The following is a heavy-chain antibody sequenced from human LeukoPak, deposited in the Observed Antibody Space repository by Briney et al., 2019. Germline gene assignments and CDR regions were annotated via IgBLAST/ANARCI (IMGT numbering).Heavy chain of an antibody. CDR3: AKGEHQPTLSFDY. J-gene: IGHJ4*02. Sequence: GGSLRLSCEASGFTFSGYEMNWVRQAPGKGLDWVSGISGRGGRTYYVDSVKGRFTISRDNSKNTLYLQMNSLRAEDTAVYYCAKGEHQPTLSFDYWGQGTLVTVSS. CDR1: GFTFSGYE. CDR2: ISGRGGRT. D-gene: IGHD1-26*01. V-gene: IGHV3-23*01.